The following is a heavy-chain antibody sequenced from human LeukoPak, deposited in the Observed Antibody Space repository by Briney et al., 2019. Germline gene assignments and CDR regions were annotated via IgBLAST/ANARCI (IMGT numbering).Heavy chain of an antibody. J-gene: IGHJ3*02. Sequence: SETLSLTCAVYGGSFSSYYWSWIRQPPGKGLEWIGYIYYSGSTNYNPSLKSRVTISVDTSKNQFSLELSSVTAADTAVYYCVREYSAFDIWGQGTMVTVSS. CDR2: IYYSGST. D-gene: IGHD5-12*01. CDR1: GGSFSSYY. V-gene: IGHV4-59*01. CDR3: VREYSAFDI.